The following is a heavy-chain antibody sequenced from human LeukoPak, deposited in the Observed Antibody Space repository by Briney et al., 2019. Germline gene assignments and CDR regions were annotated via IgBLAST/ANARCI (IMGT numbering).Heavy chain of an antibody. D-gene: IGHD6-19*01. Sequence: SETLSLTCTVSGGSISSSSYYWSWIRQPPGKGLEWIGEINHSGSTNYNPSLKSRVTISVDTSKNQFSLKLSSVTAADTAVYYCARAHSSGCYDYWGQGTLVTVSS. CDR3: ARAHSSGCYDY. J-gene: IGHJ4*02. CDR1: GGSISSSSYY. CDR2: INHSGST. V-gene: IGHV4-39*07.